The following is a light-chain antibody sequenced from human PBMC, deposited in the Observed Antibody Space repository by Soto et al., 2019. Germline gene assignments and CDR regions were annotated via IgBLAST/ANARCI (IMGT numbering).Light chain of an antibody. CDR2: AAS. Sequence: DIVMTQSPATLSVSPGERATLSCRASQSVTRYLAWYQTTPGQAPRLLMYAASTRAAGIPVRFRGSGSGTEFTLTIRSLQSEDVGVYDGQQTKDWPATFGQGTKVDIK. V-gene: IGKV3-15*01. CDR3: QQTKDWPAT. CDR1: QSVTRY. J-gene: IGKJ1*01.